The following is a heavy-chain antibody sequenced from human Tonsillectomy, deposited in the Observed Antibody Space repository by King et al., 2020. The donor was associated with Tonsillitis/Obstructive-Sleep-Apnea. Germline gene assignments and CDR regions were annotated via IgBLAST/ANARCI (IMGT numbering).Heavy chain of an antibody. J-gene: IGHJ3*02. V-gene: IGHV4-31*03. Sequence: VQLQESGPGLVKPSQTLSLTCTVSGGSISSGGYYWSWIRQHPGKGLEWIGYIYNSGSTYYNPSLKSRVTISVDTSKNQFSLKLSSVTAADTAVYYCASPSEKTNVGPYAFDIWGQGTMVTVSS. CDR3: ASPSEKTNVGPYAFDI. D-gene: IGHD2-8*01. CDR2: IYNSGST. CDR1: GGSISSGGYY.